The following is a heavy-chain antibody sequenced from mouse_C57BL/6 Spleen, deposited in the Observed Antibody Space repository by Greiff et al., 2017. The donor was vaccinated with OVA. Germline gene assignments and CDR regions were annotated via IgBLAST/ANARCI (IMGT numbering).Heavy chain of an antibody. J-gene: IGHJ4*01. CDR2: IWSGGST. CDR1: GFSLTSYG. V-gene: IGHV2-2*01. Sequence: QVQLKQSGPGLVQPSQSLSITCTVSGFSLTSYGVHWVRQSPGKGLEWLGVIWSGGSTDYNAAFISRLSISKDNSKSQVFFKMNSLQADDTAIYYCARVTTVVATGVGYYAMDYWGQGTSVTVSS. D-gene: IGHD1-1*01. CDR3: ARVTTVVATGVGYYAMDY.